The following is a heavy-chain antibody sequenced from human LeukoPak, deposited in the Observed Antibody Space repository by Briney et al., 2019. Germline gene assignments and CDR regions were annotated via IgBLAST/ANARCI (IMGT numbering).Heavy chain of an antibody. J-gene: IGHJ3*02. CDR3: ARGVGSFGDDPRDALDI. D-gene: IGHD4-17*01. V-gene: IGHV4-4*07. CDR1: GGSISSYY. CDR2: IHTTGST. Sequence: KPSETLSLTCTVSGGSISSYYWSWIRQPAGKGLEWIGRIHTTGSTNYNPSLKGRVTMSVDMSKKQFSLKLTSVTAADTAVYFCARGVGSFGDDPRDALDIWGQGTMVTVSS.